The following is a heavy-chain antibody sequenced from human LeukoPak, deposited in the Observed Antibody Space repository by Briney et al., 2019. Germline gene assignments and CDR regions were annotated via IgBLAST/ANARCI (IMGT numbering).Heavy chain of an antibody. CDR2: ISAYTGNT. Sequence: ASVNVSCKASGYTFINYGISWVRQAPGQGLEWMGWISAYTGNTNYAQKFQGRVTMTTDTSASTAYMELRSLRSDDTAVFYCVRGRRAATILGGLDYWGQGTLVIVSS. CDR3: VRGRRAATILGGLDY. V-gene: IGHV1-18*01. J-gene: IGHJ4*02. CDR1: GYTFINYG. D-gene: IGHD5-12*01.